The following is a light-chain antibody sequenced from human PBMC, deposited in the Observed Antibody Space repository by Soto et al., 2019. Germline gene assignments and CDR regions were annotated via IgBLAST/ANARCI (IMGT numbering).Light chain of an antibody. CDR2: WAS. CDR3: QQYYSTPLT. CDR1: QSVLYSSNNKNY. Sequence: DIVMTQSPDSLAVSLGERATINCKSSQSVLYSSNNKNYLAWYQQKPGQPPKLLIYWASTRESGVPDRFSVSGSVTDFTLTISSLQAEDVAVYYCQQYYSTPLTFGGGTKVEIK. V-gene: IGKV4-1*01. J-gene: IGKJ4*01.